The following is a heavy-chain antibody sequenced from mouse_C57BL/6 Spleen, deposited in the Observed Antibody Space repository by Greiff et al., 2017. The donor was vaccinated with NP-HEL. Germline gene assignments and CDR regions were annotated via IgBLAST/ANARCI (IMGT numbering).Heavy chain of an antibody. V-gene: IGHV1-64*01. CDR1: GYTFTSYW. CDR2: IHPNSGST. Sequence: QVQLQQPGAELVKPGASVKLSCKASGYTFTSYWMHWVKQRPGQGLEWIGMIHPNSGSTNYNEKFKSKATLTVDKSSSTAYMQLSSLTSEDSAVYYCARAGGDYDPFAYWGQGTLVTVSA. CDR3: ARAGGDYDPFAY. J-gene: IGHJ3*01. D-gene: IGHD2-4*01.